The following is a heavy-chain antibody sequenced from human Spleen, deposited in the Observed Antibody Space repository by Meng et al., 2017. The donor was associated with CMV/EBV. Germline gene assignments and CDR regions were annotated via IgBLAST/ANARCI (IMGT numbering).Heavy chain of an antibody. CDR2: INPNTGGT. D-gene: IGHD6-25*01. CDR3: ARDHVPAAGSINYDYYAMNV. V-gene: IGHV1-2*02. CDR1: GYTFTGYY. J-gene: IGHJ6*02. Sequence: ASVKVSCKASGYTFTGYYIHWVRQAPGQGLEWMGWINPNTGGTNYVQKFQGRVTMTRDTSITTANMELSRLKSDDTAVYYCARDHVPAAGSINYDYYAMNVWGQGSTVTVSS.